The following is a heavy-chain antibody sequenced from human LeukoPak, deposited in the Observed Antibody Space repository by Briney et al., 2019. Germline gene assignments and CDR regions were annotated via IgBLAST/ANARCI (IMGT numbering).Heavy chain of an antibody. CDR1: GGSFSGYY. Sequence: KTSETLSLTCAVYGGSFSGYYWSWIRQPPGKGLEWIGEINHSGSTNYNPSLKGRVTISVDTSKNQFSLKLSSVTAADTTVYYCARGGGNAFDIWGQGTMVTVSS. D-gene: IGHD3-16*01. CDR2: INHSGST. CDR3: ARGGGNAFDI. J-gene: IGHJ3*02. V-gene: IGHV4-34*01.